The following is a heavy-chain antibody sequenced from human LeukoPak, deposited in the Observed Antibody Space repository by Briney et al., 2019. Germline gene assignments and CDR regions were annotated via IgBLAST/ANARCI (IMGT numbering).Heavy chain of an antibody. CDR1: GGTFSSYA. CDR2: IIPIFGTA. Sequence: SVKVSCKASGGTFSSYAISWVRQAPGQGLEWMGGIIPIFGTANYAQKFQGRVTITTDESTSTAYMELRSLRSDDTAVYYCARAVMDYGDYEGGYWGQGTLVTVSS. V-gene: IGHV1-69*05. CDR3: ARAVMDYGDYEGGY. J-gene: IGHJ4*02. D-gene: IGHD4-17*01.